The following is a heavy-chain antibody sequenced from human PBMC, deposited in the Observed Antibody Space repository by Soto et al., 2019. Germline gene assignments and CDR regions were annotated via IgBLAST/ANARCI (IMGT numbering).Heavy chain of an antibody. CDR3: ARHPHWLRGSGSYLRLSWFDP. Sequence: ASVKVSCKASGYTFTSHSISWVRRAPGEGLEWVGWISGYNGYTNYAQNFKGRVTMTTDASTSTAYMELRSLRPDDTAVYYCARHPHWLRGSGSYLRLSWFDPWGQGTLVTVSS. V-gene: IGHV1-18*01. D-gene: IGHD3-10*01. J-gene: IGHJ5*02. CDR2: ISGYNGYT. CDR1: GYTFTSHS.